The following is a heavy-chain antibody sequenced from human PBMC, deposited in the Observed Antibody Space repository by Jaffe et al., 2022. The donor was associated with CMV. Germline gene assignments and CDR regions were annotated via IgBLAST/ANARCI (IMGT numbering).Heavy chain of an antibody. CDR2: INPSGGST. CDR3: ARSVFVLSPQPYYYYGMDV. D-gene: IGHD5-18*01. CDR1: GYTFTSYY. V-gene: IGHV1-46*01. Sequence: QVQLVQSGAEVKKPGASVKVSCKASGYTFTSYYMHWVRQAPGQGLEWMGIINPSGGSTSYAQKFQGRVTMTRDTSTSTVYMELSSLRSEDTAVYYCARSVFVLSPQPYYYYGMDVWGQGTTVTVSS. J-gene: IGHJ6*02.